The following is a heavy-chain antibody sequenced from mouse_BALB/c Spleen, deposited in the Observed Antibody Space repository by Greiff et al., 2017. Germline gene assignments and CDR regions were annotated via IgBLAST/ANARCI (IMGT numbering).Heavy chain of an antibody. CDR1: GFTFSSYA. V-gene: IGHV5-9-3*01. D-gene: IGHD2-3*01. J-gene: IGHJ1*01. CDR3: ARHGYEFRDFDV. Sequence: EVQVVESGGGLVKPGGSLKLSCAASGFTFSSYAMSWVRQTPEKRLEWVATISSGGSYTYYPDSVKGRFTISRDNAKNTLYLQMSSLRSEDTAMYYCARHGYEFRDFDVWGAGTTVTVSS. CDR2: ISSGGSYT.